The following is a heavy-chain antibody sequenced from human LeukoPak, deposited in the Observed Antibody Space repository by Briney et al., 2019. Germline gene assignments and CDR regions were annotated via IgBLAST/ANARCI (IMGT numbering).Heavy chain of an antibody. V-gene: IGHV3-21*01. D-gene: IGHD3-10*01. J-gene: IGHJ4*02. CDR1: GFTFSSYS. CDR2: ISSSSSYI. CDR3: ARETERVPGVIYSLDY. Sequence: GGSLRLSCAASGFTFSSYSMNWVRQAPGKGLEWVSSISSSSSYIYYADSVKGRFTISRDNAKNSLYLQMNSLRAEDTAVYYCARETERVPGVIYSLDYWGQGTLVTVSS.